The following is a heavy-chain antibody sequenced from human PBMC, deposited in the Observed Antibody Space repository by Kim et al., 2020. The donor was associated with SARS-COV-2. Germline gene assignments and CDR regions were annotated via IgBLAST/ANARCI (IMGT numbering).Heavy chain of an antibody. CDR3: ARDDNIIFYDSSGYHRDAFDI. V-gene: IGHV1-18*01. D-gene: IGHD3-22*01. CDR1: GYTFTSYG. Sequence: ASVKVSCKASGYTFTSYGISWVRQAPGQGLEWMGWISAYNGNTNYAQKLQGRVTMTTDTSTSTAYMELRSLRADDTAVYYCARDDNIIFYDSSGYHRDAFDIWGQGTMATVSS. CDR2: ISAYNGNT. J-gene: IGHJ3*02.